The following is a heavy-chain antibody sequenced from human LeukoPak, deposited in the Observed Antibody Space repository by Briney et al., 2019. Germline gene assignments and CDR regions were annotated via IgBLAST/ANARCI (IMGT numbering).Heavy chain of an antibody. V-gene: IGHV3-64*01. D-gene: IGHD2-15*01. CDR1: GFHLSSYA. J-gene: IGHJ4*02. CDR2: IIADGGST. Sequence: GGSLRLSCAASGFHLSSYAMHWVRRAPGKELEYVSTIIADGGSTFYSNSVKGRFIISRDNSKNTLYLQMGNLRTEDMAVYYCARKSWVAFFFDYWGQGTLVTVSS. CDR3: ARKSWVAFFFDY.